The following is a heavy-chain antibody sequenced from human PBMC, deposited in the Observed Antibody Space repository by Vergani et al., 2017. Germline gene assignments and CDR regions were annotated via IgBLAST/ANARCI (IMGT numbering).Heavy chain of an antibody. CDR1: GYSFTSYW. V-gene: IGHV5-51*01. J-gene: IGHJ6*02. Sequence: EVQLVQSGAEVKKPGESLKISCKGSGYSFTSYWIGWVRQMPGKGLEWMGIIYPGDSDTRCSPSFQGQVTISADKSISTAYLQWSSLKASDTAMYYCARHALHGYSSSWSPSGAYYYGMDVWGQGTTVTVSS. CDR2: IYPGDSDT. D-gene: IGHD6-13*01. CDR3: ARHALHGYSSSWSPSGAYYYGMDV.